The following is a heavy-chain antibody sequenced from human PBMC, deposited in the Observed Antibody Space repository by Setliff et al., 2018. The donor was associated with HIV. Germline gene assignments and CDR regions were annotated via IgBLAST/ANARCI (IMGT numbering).Heavy chain of an antibody. CDR1: GASISSSSHP. CDR3: ARIVRWELVATSTFFYYYMDV. V-gene: IGHV4-39*01. J-gene: IGHJ6*03. Sequence: KASETLSLTCTVSGASISSSSHPWAWIRQPPGKGLEYIGNIYYTGSTHHNPSLESRVATSVDTSKNQFSLKLSSVTAADTAVYYCARIVRWELVATSTFFYYYMDVWGKGTTVTVSS. CDR2: IYYTGST. D-gene: IGHD1-26*01.